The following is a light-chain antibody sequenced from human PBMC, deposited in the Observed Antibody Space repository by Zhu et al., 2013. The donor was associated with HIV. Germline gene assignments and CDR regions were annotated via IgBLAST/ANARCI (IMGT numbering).Light chain of an antibody. J-gene: IGKJ1*01. CDR1: QSISSH. CDR3: QQTYSIPVT. Sequence: GDRVTITCRASQSISSHLNWFQQKPGKAPDLLIYAASTLESGVPSRFSGSGSGTDFTLIISSLQPEDFATYYCQQTYSIPVTFGQGTKVDFK. CDR2: AAS. V-gene: IGKV1-39*01.